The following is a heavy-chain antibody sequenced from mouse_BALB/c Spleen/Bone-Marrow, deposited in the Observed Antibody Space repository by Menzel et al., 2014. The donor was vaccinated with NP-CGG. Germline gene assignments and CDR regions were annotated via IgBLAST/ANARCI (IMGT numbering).Heavy chain of an antibody. J-gene: IGHJ2*01. CDR3: ARGWLLRHYFDY. CDR1: GYTFTEYT. CDR2: INPNNGGT. V-gene: IGHV1-18*01. Sequence: DVQLQESGPELVKPGASVKISCKTSGYTFTEYTMHWVKQSHVKSLEWIGGINPNNGGTSYNQKFKDKATWTVDKSSSTAYMELRSLTSEDSAVYYCARGWLLRHYFDYWGQGTTLTVSS. D-gene: IGHD2-3*01.